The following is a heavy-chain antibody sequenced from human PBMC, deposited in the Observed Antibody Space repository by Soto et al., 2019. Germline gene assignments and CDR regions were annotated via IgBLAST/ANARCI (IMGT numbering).Heavy chain of an antibody. V-gene: IGHV3-33*01. Sequence: GGSLRLSCAASGFTFSSYGMHWVRQAPGEGLEWVAVIWYDGSNKYYADSVKGRFTISRDNSKNTLYLQMNSLRAEDTAVYYCARDWRTGAFDIWGQGTMVTV. CDR3: ARDWRTGAFDI. CDR1: GFTFSSYG. CDR2: IWYDGSNK. J-gene: IGHJ3*02.